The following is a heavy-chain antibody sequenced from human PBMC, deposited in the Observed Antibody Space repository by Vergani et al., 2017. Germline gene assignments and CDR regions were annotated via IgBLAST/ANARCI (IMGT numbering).Heavy chain of an antibody. CDR3: ARDSRVGDTDAFDI. V-gene: IGHV3-33*01. CDR1: GFTFSSYG. D-gene: IGHD1-26*01. CDR2: IWYDGSNK. J-gene: IGHJ3*02. Sequence: QVQLVESGGGVVQLGRSLRLSCAASGFTFSSYGMHWVRQAPGKGLEWVAVIWYDGSNKYYADSVKGRFTISRDNSKNTLYLQMNSLRAEDTAVYYCARDSRVGDTDAFDIWGQGTMVTVSS.